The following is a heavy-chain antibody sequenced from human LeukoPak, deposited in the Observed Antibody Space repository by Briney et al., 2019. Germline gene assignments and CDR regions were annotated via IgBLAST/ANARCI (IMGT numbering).Heavy chain of an antibody. D-gene: IGHD6-13*01. V-gene: IGHV1-69*05. CDR2: IIPIFGTA. CDR3: ARTNSSSLGDYYMDV. Sequence: ASVKVSFKASGGTFSSYAISWVRQAPGQGLEWMGGIIPIFGTANYAQKFQGRVTITTDESTSTAYMELSSLRSEDTAVYYCARTNSSSLGDYYMDVWGKGTTVTVSS. CDR1: GGTFSSYA. J-gene: IGHJ6*03.